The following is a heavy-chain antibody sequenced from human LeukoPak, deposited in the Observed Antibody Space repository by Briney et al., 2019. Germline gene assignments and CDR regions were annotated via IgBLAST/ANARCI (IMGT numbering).Heavy chain of an antibody. V-gene: IGHV4-39*01. D-gene: IGHD2/OR15-2a*01. CDR2: IYHSGST. CDR1: GDSISNIVYY. CDR3: VTRRPSMAFGY. J-gene: IGHJ4*02. Sequence: KPSETLSLTCSVSGDSISNIVYYWGWIRQPPGKGLEWIGSIYHSGSTYYNPSLRSRVTISVDTSKNQFSLNLSSVTAADTAVYYCVTRRPSMAFGYWGQGTLVTVSS.